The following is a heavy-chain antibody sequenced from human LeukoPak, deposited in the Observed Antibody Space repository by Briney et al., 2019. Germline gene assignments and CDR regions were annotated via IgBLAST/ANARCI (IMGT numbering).Heavy chain of an antibody. CDR2: INPNSGGT. J-gene: IGHJ4*02. CDR3: ARGYSSDWYVDY. CDR1: GYTFTGYY. V-gene: IGHV1-2*02. Sequence: GASVKVSCKASGYTFTGYYLHWVRQAPGQGLEWMGWINPNSGGTNYAQKFQGRVTVTRDTSISTAYMELSRLRSDDSAVYYCARGYSSDWYVDYWGQGTLVTVSS. D-gene: IGHD6-19*01.